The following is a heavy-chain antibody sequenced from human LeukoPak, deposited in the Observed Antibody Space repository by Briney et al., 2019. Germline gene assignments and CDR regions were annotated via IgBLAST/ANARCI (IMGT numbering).Heavy chain of an antibody. V-gene: IGHV4-34*01. CDR2: INHSGST. D-gene: IGHD6-19*01. J-gene: IGHJ4*02. Sequence: SETLSLTCAVYGGSFSGYYWSWIRQPPGKGLEWIGEINHSGSTNYNPSLKSRVTISVDTSKNQFSLKLSSVTAADTAVYYCARIFGSGSYFDYWGQATLVTVSS. CDR1: GGSFSGYY. CDR3: ARIFGSGSYFDY.